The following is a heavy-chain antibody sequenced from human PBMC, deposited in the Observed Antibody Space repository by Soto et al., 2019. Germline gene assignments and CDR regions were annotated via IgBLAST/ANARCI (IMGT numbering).Heavy chain of an antibody. CDR1: GFTFSGYA. Sequence: GGSLRLSWAASGFTFSGYAMSWVRQAPGKGLEWVSSISNSGDRTFYADSVEGRFTISRDNAKSTLYLQMNSLRAEDTAVYYCARWEYYYDSSGYGVGYWGQGTLVTVSS. CDR3: ARWEYYYDSSGYGVGY. CDR2: ISNSGDRT. J-gene: IGHJ4*02. V-gene: IGHV3-23*01. D-gene: IGHD3-22*01.